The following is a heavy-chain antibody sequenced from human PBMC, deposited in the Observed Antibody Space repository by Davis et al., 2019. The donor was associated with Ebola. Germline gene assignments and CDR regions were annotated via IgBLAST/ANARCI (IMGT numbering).Heavy chain of an antibody. J-gene: IGHJ6*02. Sequence: GGSLRLSCAASGFTFSSYGMHWVRQAPGKGLEWVAVISYDGSNKYYADSVKGRFTISRDNSKNTLYLQMNSLRAEDTAVYYCARRESYYGSGSYYNRWYYYYGMDVWGQGTTVTVSS. D-gene: IGHD3-10*01. V-gene: IGHV3-30*03. CDR2: ISYDGSNK. CDR1: GFTFSSYG. CDR3: ARRESYYGSGSYYNRWYYYYGMDV.